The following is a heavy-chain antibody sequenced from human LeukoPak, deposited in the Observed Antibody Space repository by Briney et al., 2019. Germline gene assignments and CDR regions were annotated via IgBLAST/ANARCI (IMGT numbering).Heavy chain of an antibody. V-gene: IGHV4-39*01. CDR1: GGSTSSSSYY. J-gene: IGHJ6*03. Sequence: SETLSLTCTVSGGSTSSSSYYWGWIRQPPGKGLEWIGSIYYSGSTYYNPSLKSRVTISVDTSKNQFSLKLSSVTAADTAVYYCARSRRYYYYYYMDVWGKGTTVTISS. CDR3: ARSRRYYYYYYMDV. CDR2: IYYSGST.